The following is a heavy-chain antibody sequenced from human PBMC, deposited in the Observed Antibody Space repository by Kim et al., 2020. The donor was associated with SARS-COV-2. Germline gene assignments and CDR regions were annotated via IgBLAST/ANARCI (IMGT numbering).Heavy chain of an antibody. CDR3: ARIAAAGTLSGGAH. V-gene: IGHV7-4-1*02. D-gene: IGHD6-13*01. CDR1: GYTFTSYA. Sequence: ASVKVSCKASGYTFTSYAMNWVRQAPGQGLEWMGWINTNTGNPTYAQGFTGRFVFSLDTSVSTAYLQISSLKAEDTAVYYCARIAAAGTLSGGAHWGQGTLVTVSS. CDR2: INTNTGNP. J-gene: IGHJ4*02.